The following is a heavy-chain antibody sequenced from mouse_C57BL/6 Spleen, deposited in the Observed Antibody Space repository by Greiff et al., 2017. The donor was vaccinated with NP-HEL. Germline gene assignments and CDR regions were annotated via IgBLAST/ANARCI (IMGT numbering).Heavy chain of an antibody. CDR3: AERGGDSSGYVFDY. D-gene: IGHD3-2*02. CDR2: INPSTGGT. Sequence: VQLKESGPELVKPGASVKISCKASGYSFTGYYMNWVKQSPEKSLEWIGEINPSTGGTTYNQKFKAKATLTVDKSSSTAYMQLKSLTSEDSAVYYCAERGGDSSGYVFDYWGQGTTLTVSS. V-gene: IGHV1-42*01. J-gene: IGHJ2*01. CDR1: GYSFTGYY.